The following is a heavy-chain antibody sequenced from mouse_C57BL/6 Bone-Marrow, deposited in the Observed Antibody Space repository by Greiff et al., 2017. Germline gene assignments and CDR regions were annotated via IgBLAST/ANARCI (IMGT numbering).Heavy chain of an antibody. J-gene: IGHJ1*03. Sequence: VHLVESGPELVKPGASVKISCKASGYTFTDYYINWVKQRPGQGLEWIGWIFPGSGSTYYNEKFKGKATLTVDKSSSTAYMLLSSLTSEDSAVYFCADYYGSSYSYWYFDVWGTGTTVTVSS. V-gene: IGHV1-75*01. CDR3: ADYYGSSYSYWYFDV. CDR1: GYTFTDYY. D-gene: IGHD1-1*01. CDR2: IFPGSGST.